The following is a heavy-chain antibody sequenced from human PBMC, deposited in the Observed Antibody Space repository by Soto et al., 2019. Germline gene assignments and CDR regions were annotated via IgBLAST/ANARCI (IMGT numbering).Heavy chain of an antibody. CDR2: IFHSGST. V-gene: IGHV4-30-2*01. Sequence: QLQLQESGSGLVKPSQTLSLTCAVSGVSISSGGYSWSWIRQPPGKGLEWIGYIFHSGSTYYNQSLKSGVTISVDRSKDQFSLKLSGVTAADRAAYYCAEESIEGNFDIWGQGTMDTVSS. J-gene: IGHJ3*02. CDR3: AEESIEGNFDI. D-gene: IGHD2-15*01. CDR1: GVSISSGGYS.